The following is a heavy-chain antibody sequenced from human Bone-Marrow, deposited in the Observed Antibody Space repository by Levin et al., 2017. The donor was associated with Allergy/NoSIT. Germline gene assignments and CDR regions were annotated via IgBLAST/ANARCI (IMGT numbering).Heavy chain of an antibody. D-gene: IGHD2-15*01. V-gene: IGHV4-38-2*01. Sequence: SETLSLICGVSGYSISSGYSWGWIRQPPGKGLEWMGSISQSGSTHYNPSLKSRVTISLDTSKNQFSLGLSSVTAADTAVYFCTKTLGYCSGDSCYYYFDHWGQGALVTVSS. J-gene: IGHJ4*02. CDR2: ISQSGST. CDR3: TKTLGYCSGDSCYYYFDH. CDR1: GYSISSGYS.